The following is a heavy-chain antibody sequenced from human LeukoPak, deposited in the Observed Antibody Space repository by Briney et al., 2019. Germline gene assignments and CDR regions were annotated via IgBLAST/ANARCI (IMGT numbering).Heavy chain of an antibody. J-gene: IGHJ5*02. CDR3: ARHYYGSGSPNPYNWFDP. Sequence: ASVKVSCKASGGTFSSYAISWVRQAPGQGLEWMGGIIPIFGTANYAQKFQGRVTMTRDTSISTAYMELSRLRSDDTAVYYCARHYYGSGSPNPYNWFDPWGQGTLVTVSS. CDR1: GGTFSSYA. CDR2: IIPIFGTA. D-gene: IGHD3-10*01. V-gene: IGHV1-69*05.